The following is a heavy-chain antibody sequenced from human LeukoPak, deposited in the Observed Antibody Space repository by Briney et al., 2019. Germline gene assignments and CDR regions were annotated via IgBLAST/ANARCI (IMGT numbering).Heavy chain of an antibody. D-gene: IGHD2-2*01. CDR1: GDSISSRYYY. CDR2: IYYSGST. Sequence: SETLSLTCTASGDSISSRYYYWGWIRQPPGTGLEWIGSIYYSGSTYYNPSLKSRVTISVDTSKNQFSLRLSSVTAADTAVYYCARESDRYCSSTSCPNWYDPWGQGTLVTVSS. V-gene: IGHV4-39*07. CDR3: ARESDRYCSSTSCPNWYDP. J-gene: IGHJ5*02.